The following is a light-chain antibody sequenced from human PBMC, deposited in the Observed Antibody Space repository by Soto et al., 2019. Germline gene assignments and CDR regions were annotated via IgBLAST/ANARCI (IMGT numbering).Light chain of an antibody. CDR3: QQGYSTPWT. CDR2: AIS. V-gene: IGKV1-39*01. CDR1: QSVTTY. Sequence: VQITQSPSSLSASVGDRVAVTCRASQSVTTYLHWYQQKAGEAPKLLIYAISNLQSGVSSRFSGSGSGTDFSLTINTLQPEDFATYYCQQGYSTPWTFGQGTKVDNK. J-gene: IGKJ1*01.